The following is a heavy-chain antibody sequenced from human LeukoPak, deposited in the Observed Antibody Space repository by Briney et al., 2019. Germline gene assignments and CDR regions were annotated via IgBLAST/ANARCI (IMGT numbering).Heavy chain of an antibody. J-gene: IGHJ4*02. CDR1: GGSISGSSYY. V-gene: IGHV4-39*07. Sequence: PSETLSLTCTVSGGSISGSSYYWGWIRQPPGTGPEWIGSIYYSGSTYYNPSLKSRVTISVDTAKNQSSLKLSSVPAADTAVYYCAREGDRYKRGSYWGQGTLVTVSS. CDR2: IYYSGST. D-gene: IGHD5-24*01. CDR3: AREGDRYKRGSY.